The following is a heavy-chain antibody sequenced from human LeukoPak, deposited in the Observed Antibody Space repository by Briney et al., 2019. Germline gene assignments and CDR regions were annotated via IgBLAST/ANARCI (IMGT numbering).Heavy chain of an antibody. J-gene: IGHJ4*02. Sequence: ASVKVSCKASGYTFTGYYMHWVRQAPGQGPEWMGWINPNSGGTNYAQKFQGRVTMTRDTSISTAYMELSRLRSDDTAVYYCARDTERPSSGLVGYWGQGTLVTVSS. CDR3: ARDTERPSSGLVGY. D-gene: IGHD3-10*01. CDR1: GYTFTGYY. V-gene: IGHV1-2*02. CDR2: INPNSGGT.